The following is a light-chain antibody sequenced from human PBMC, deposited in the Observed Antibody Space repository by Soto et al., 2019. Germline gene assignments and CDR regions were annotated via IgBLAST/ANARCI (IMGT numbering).Light chain of an antibody. CDR3: QQYNNWPPIT. CDR2: GAS. V-gene: IGKV3-15*01. CDR1: QSVSRSY. J-gene: IGKJ5*01. Sequence: EIVLTQSPATLSLSPGDRATLSCRAIQSVSRSYLGWYQQKPGQAPRLLMYGASTRATGVPARFSGSGSGTEFTLTISSLQSEDFAIYYCQQYNNWPPITFGQGTRLEIK.